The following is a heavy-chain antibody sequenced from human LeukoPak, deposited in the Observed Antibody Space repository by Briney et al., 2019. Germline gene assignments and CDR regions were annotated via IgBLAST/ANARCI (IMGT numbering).Heavy chain of an antibody. CDR2: IWYDGSKK. V-gene: IGHV3-33*01. D-gene: IGHD1-26*01. Sequence: GGSLRLSCAASGFTFSSYGMHWVRQAPGQGLEWVGVIWYDGSKKYYADYVKGRFITSTADSKTPLYLKMNSLRAEDTAVYYCARDGGTYPNFLLDCWGQETLVTVSS. J-gene: IGHJ4*02. CDR3: ARDGGTYPNFLLDC. CDR1: GFTFSSYG.